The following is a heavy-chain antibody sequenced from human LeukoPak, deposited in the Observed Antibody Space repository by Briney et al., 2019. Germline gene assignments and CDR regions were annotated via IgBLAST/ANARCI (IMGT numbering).Heavy chain of an antibody. CDR2: INPSGGST. CDR3: ARTTIVGASDY. CDR1: GYTFTSYY. Sequence: ASVKVSCKASGYTFTSYYMHWVRQAPGQGLEWMGIINPSGGSTSYAQKFQGRVTMTRDMSASTVYMELSSLRSEDTAVYYCARTTIVGASDYWGQGTLVTVSS. J-gene: IGHJ4*02. V-gene: IGHV1-46*01. D-gene: IGHD1-26*01.